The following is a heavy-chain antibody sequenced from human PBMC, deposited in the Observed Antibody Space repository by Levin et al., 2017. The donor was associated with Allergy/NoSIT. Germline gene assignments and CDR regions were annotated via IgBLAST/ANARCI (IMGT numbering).Heavy chain of an antibody. Sequence: SETLSLTCAVSGGSISSGGYSWSWIRQPPGKGLEWIGYIYHSGSTYYNPSLKSRVTISVDRSKNQFSLKLSSVTAADTAVYYCARAEFGSSTSHAQHFDYWGQGTLVTVSS. D-gene: IGHD2-2*01. CDR3: ARAEFGSSTSHAQHFDY. V-gene: IGHV4-30-2*01. CDR2: IYHSGST. J-gene: IGHJ4*02. CDR1: GGSISSGGYS.